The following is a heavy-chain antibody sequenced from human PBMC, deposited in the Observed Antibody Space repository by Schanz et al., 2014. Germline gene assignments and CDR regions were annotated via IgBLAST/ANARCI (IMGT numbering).Heavy chain of an antibody. V-gene: IGHV1-46*01. J-gene: IGHJ4*02. Sequence: QVQLVQSGAEVKKPGASVKVSCKASGYTFTSYGINWVRQAPGQGLEWVGIINPSEGGTSFPQKFKDRLTMTRDTSTSTVYMELSSLRSEDTAVYYCARDRLECGAECYSVEVFEIWGQGTLVIVSS. D-gene: IGHD2-21*01. CDR1: GYTFTSYG. CDR3: ARDRLECGAECYSVEVFEI. CDR2: INPSEGGT.